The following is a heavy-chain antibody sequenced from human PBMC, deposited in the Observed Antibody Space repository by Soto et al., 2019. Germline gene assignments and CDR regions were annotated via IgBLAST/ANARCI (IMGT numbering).Heavy chain of an antibody. D-gene: IGHD4-17*01. Sequence: QVQLVESGGGVVQPGRSLRLSCAASGFTFSNYDMHWVRQAPGKGLEWVAAISYDGSNRYYADSVKGRFTISRDISKNTLYLQMNSLRVGDTAVYYCAIIPPTTVDYWGQGTLVTVFS. CDR3: AIIPPTTVDY. J-gene: IGHJ4*02. CDR2: ISYDGSNR. V-gene: IGHV3-30*03. CDR1: GFTFSNYD.